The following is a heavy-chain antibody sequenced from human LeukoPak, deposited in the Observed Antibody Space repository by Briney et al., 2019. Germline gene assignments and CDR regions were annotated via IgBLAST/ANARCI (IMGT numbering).Heavy chain of an antibody. D-gene: IGHD3-10*01. V-gene: IGHV4-59*01. Sequence: PSETLSLTCTVSGGSISSYYWSWIRQPPGKGLEWIGYIYYSGSTNYNPSLKSRVTISVDTSKNQFSLKLSSVTAADTAVYYCARVSRFGDFYYFDYWGQGTLVTVSS. CDR1: GGSISSYY. J-gene: IGHJ4*02. CDR3: ARVSRFGDFYYFDY. CDR2: IYYSGST.